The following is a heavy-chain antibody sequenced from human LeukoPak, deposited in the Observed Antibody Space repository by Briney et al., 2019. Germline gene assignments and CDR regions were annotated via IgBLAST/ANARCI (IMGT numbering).Heavy chain of an antibody. D-gene: IGHD3-10*01. J-gene: IGHJ3*02. CDR2: ISGSGGST. Sequence: GGSLRLSCAASGFTFSSYAMSWVRQAPGKGLEWVSAISGSGGSTYYADSVKGRFTISRDNSKNTLYLQMNSLRAEDTAVYYCAKALPRPLYYYGSGSYYDAFYIWGQGTMVTVSS. CDR3: AKALPRPLYYYGSGSYYDAFYI. CDR1: GFTFSSYA. V-gene: IGHV3-23*01.